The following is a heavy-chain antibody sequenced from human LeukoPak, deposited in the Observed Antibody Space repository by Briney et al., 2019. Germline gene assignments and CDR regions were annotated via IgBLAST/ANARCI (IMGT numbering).Heavy chain of an antibody. V-gene: IGHV4-61*01. J-gene: IGHJ2*01. Sequence: PSETLSLTCTVSGGSISSSSYYWGWIRQPPGKGLEWIGYIYYSGSTNYNPSLKSRVTISVDTSKNQFSLKLSSVTAADTAVYYCARDSGLRPDLWGRGTLVTVSS. D-gene: IGHD4-17*01. CDR2: IYYSGST. CDR3: ARDSGLRPDL. CDR1: GGSISSSSYY.